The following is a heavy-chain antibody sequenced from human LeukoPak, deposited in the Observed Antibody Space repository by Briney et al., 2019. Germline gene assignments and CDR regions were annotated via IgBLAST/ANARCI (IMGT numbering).Heavy chain of an antibody. CDR2: IDHSGST. Sequence: PSETLSLTCAVYDESFSGYYCSWIRQPPRKGLEWIGEIDHSGSTNYNPSLQSRVTISVDKSKNQFSLKLSSVTAADTAVYYCARGSYYSSGFAHAFDIWGQGTMVTVSS. D-gene: IGHD1-26*01. V-gene: IGHV4-34*01. CDR1: DESFSGYY. J-gene: IGHJ3*02. CDR3: ARGSYYSSGFAHAFDI.